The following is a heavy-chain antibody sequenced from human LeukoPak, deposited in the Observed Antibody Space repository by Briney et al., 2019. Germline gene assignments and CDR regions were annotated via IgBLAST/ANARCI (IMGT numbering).Heavy chain of an antibody. Sequence: GGSLRPSCAASGFTFSNVWMAWVRQAPGKGLEWVGRIRSKIDGGTTDYAAPVKGRFTISRDDSTNTLYLQMNSLKIEDTAVYYCTTDLPPWGQGTLVTVSS. V-gene: IGHV3-15*01. CDR1: GFTFSNVW. CDR2: IRSKIDGGTT. CDR3: TTDLPP. J-gene: IGHJ5*02.